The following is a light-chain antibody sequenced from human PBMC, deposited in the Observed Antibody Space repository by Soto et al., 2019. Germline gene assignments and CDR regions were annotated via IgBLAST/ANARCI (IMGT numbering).Light chain of an antibody. CDR3: QQSYSTPPT. J-gene: IGKJ5*01. CDR2: AAS. V-gene: IGKV1-39*01. CDR1: QSISSY. Sequence: DIQMTQSPSSLSASVGDRVTITCRASQSISSYLNWYQQKPGKAPKLLIYAASSLQSGVPSRFSGSGSGTDFTLTISSLQPEDCATYYCQQSYSTPPTLGHGTRLEIK.